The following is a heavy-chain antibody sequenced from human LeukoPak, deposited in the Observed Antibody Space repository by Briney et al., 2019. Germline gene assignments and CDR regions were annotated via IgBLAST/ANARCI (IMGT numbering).Heavy chain of an antibody. V-gene: IGHV3-74*01. CDR1: GFTFSSHW. J-gene: IGHJ4*02. CDR3: ARGSGEGATDY. Sequence: PGGSLRLSCAASGFTFSSHWMHWVRQAPGKGLVWVSRIDAEGSGTTYVDSVKGRSTISRDNAKSTLYLQMYSLRAEGTAVYYCARGSGEGATDYWGQGTLVTVSS. CDR2: IDAEGSGT. D-gene: IGHD1-26*01.